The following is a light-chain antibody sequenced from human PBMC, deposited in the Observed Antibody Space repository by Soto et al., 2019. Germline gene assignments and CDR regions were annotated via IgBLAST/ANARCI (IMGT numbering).Light chain of an antibody. CDR3: QQRSSWPLT. Sequence: EIVLTQSPATLSLSPGERATLSCRASQSVSTYLAWYHQKPGQAPRLVIYTASYRAAGIPARFSGSGSGTDFTLTISTLEPEDFAVYYCQQRSSWPLTFGGGTKVEIK. CDR1: QSVSTY. J-gene: IGKJ4*01. CDR2: TAS. V-gene: IGKV3-11*01.